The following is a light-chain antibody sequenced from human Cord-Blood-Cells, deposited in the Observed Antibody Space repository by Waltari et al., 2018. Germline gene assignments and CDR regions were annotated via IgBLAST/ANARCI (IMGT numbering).Light chain of an antibody. CDR1: SLRSYY. Sequence: SSELTQDPAVSVALGQTVRITCQGDSLRSYYASWYQKKSGQAPVLVIYGKNNRPSGIPDRFPGSSSGNTASLTITGAQAEDEADYYCNSRDSSGNHVVFGGGTKLTVL. V-gene: IGLV3-19*01. CDR2: GKN. CDR3: NSRDSSGNHVV. J-gene: IGLJ2*01.